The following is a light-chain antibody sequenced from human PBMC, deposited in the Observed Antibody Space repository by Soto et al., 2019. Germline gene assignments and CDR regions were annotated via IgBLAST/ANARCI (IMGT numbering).Light chain of an antibody. CDR3: QQRSNWPLT. V-gene: IGKV3-11*01. J-gene: IGKJ4*01. CDR2: DAS. Sequence: EIVLTQSPATLSLSPGERATLSCRASQSVSSYLAWYQQKPGQAPRLLIYDASNRATGIPARFSGSGSGTDFTLTISSLEPEDLAVYYCQQRSNWPLTCAGGTKVDIK. CDR1: QSVSSY.